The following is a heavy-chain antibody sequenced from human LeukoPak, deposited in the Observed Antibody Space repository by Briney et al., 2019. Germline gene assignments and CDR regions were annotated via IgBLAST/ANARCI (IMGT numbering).Heavy chain of an antibody. CDR2: IFPSGGEI. CDR1: GFTFSTFA. J-gene: IGHJ5*02. CDR3: AKDLGQPPLYLKGGFDP. V-gene: IGHV3-23*01. Sequence: GGSLRLPCAASGFTFSTFAMIWVRQPPGKGLEWVSSIFPSGGEIHYADSVRGRFTISRDNSKNTLYLQMNSLRAEDTAVYYCAKDLGQPPLYLKGGFDPWGQGTLVTVSS. D-gene: IGHD1-26*01.